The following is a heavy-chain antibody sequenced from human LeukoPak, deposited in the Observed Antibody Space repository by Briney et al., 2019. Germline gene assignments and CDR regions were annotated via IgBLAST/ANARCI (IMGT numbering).Heavy chain of an antibody. CDR2: IIPIFGTA. CDR3: FVGSTQCCSSTSCRRGSIDY. D-gene: IGHD2-2*01. V-gene: IGHV1-69*06. CDR1: GGTFSSYA. Sequence: SVKVSCKASGGTFSSYAISWVRQAPGQGLEWMGGIIPIFGTANYAQKFQGRVTITADKSTSTAYMELSSLRSEDTAVYYCFVGSTQCCSSTSCRRGSIDYWGQGTLVTVSS. J-gene: IGHJ4*02.